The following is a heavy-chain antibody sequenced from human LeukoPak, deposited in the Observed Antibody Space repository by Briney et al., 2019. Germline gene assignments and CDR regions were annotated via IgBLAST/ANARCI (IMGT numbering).Heavy chain of an antibody. Sequence: GGSLRPSCAASGFTFSSYVMSWVRQAPGKGLEWVSGISSGGDSTYYADSVKGRFTISRDNSKNTLYLQMNSLRAEDTAVYYCARDQNDYVWGSYRYFDYWGQGTLVTVSS. D-gene: IGHD3-16*02. J-gene: IGHJ4*02. V-gene: IGHV3-23*01. CDR3: ARDQNDYVWGSYRYFDY. CDR1: GFTFSSYV. CDR2: ISSGGDST.